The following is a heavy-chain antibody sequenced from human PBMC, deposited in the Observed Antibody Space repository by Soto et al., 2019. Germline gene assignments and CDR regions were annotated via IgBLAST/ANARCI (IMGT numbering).Heavy chain of an antibody. D-gene: IGHD1-26*01. J-gene: IGHJ4*02. CDR3: VRNSHGDD. CDR2: IDGGGSNI. Sequence: EVQLVESGGGLVQPGGSLRLSCAASGFSFSNNWMHWVRQAPGKGLVWVARIDGGGSNIGYSASVRGRFTISRDNAKSTLYLQMNSLRGDDTALYYCVRNSHGDDWGQGTLVTVSP. CDR1: GFSFSNNW. V-gene: IGHV3-74*01.